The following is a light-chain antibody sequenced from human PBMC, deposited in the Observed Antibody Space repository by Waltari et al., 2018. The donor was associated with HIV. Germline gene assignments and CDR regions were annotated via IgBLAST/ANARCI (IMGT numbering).Light chain of an antibody. V-gene: IGLV1-40*01. Sequence: QSVLTQPPSVSGAPGQRVTISCPGSRSNIGAGFHVPWYQQFPGTAPKLLIYGNSNRPSGVPDRFSGSKSGTSASLAITGLQAEDEADYYCQSYDSSLSGPNWVFGGGTKLTVL. CDR3: QSYDSSLSGPNWV. CDR1: RSNIGAGFH. J-gene: IGLJ3*02. CDR2: GNS.